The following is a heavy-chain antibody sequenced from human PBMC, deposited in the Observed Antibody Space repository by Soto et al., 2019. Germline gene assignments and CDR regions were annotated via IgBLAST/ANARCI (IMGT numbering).Heavy chain of an antibody. CDR2: INHSGST. D-gene: IGHD2-2*01. CDR1: GGSFSGYY. Sequence: SETLSLTCAVYGGSFSGYYWSWIRQPPGKGLEWIGEINHSGSTNYNPSLKSRVTISVDTSKNQFSLKLSSVTAADTAVYYCANLGYCSSTSCYGVDYWGQGTLVTVS. V-gene: IGHV4-34*01. CDR3: ANLGYCSSTSCYGVDY. J-gene: IGHJ4*02.